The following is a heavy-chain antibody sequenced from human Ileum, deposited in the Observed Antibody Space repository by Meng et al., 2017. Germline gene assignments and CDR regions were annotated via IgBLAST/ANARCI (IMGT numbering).Heavy chain of an antibody. V-gene: IGHV3-74*01. Sequence: GESLKISCAASGFPFSSYWMHWVRQAPGKGLMWVSHINNDGTTTNYAGSVKGRFTISRDNDNNTLYLQMNSLRDEDTDVDYCARAGGVVDYWGQGTPVTVSS. CDR1: GFPFSSYW. CDR2: INNDGTTT. J-gene: IGHJ4*02. D-gene: IGHD1-26*01. CDR3: ARAGGVVDY.